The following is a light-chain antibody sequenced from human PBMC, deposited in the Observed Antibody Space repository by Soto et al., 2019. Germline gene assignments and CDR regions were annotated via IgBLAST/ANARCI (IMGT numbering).Light chain of an antibody. CDR1: HRFGSSN. CDR3: QQYYNLPLT. Sequence: EIVLTQSPGTLSLSLGERGTLSCMASHRFGSSNLAWYQQKPGQAPRLLIFGASSRATGVPARFSGSGSGTEFTLTINSLQSEDFAVYFCQQYYNLPLTVGPGTKVDTK. CDR2: GAS. J-gene: IGKJ3*01. V-gene: IGKV3-15*01.